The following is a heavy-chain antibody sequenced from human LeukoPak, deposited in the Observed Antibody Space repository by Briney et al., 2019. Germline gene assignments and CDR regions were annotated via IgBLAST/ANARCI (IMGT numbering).Heavy chain of an antibody. Sequence: GESLKISCKGSGYSFTSYWIGWVRQMPGKGLEWMWIIYPGDSDTRYSPSFQGQVTISADKSISTAYLQWSSLKASDTAMYYCARRYYGSGSYYNWFDPWGQGTLVTVS. CDR3: ARRYYGSGSYYNWFDP. D-gene: IGHD3-10*01. CDR2: IYPGDSDT. V-gene: IGHV5-51*01. J-gene: IGHJ5*02. CDR1: GYSFTSYW.